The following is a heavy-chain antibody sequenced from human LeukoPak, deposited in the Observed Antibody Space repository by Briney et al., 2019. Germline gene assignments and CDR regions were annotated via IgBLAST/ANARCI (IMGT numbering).Heavy chain of an antibody. V-gene: IGHV4-30-4*01. Sequence: SETLSLTCTVSGGSISSGDYYWSWIRQPSGKGLEWIGYIYYSGSTYYNPSLKSRVTISVDTSKNQFSLKLSSVTAADTAVYYCARERITMVRGVSNYFDYWGQGTLVTVSS. CDR1: GGSISSGDYY. CDR3: ARERITMVRGVSNYFDY. J-gene: IGHJ4*02. D-gene: IGHD3-10*01. CDR2: IYYSGST.